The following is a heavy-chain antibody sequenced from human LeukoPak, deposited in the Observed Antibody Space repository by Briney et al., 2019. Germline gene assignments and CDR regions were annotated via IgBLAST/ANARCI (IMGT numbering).Heavy chain of an antibody. CDR2: INRDGSRI. CDR3: VRDFVGPDDL. J-gene: IGHJ5*02. V-gene: IGHV3-74*01. Sequence: GGSLRLSCGDSGFTLSKYWMHWVRHVPGKGLTWVSRINRDGSRIDHAGSVKGRFTISRDNAKNTLYLQMNSLRPEDTAVYYCVRDFVGPDDLWGQGTLVTVSS. CDR1: GFTLSKYW. D-gene: IGHD1-26*01.